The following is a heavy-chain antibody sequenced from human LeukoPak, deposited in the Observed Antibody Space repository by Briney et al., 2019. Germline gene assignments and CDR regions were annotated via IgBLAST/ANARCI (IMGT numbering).Heavy chain of an antibody. D-gene: IGHD3-22*01. J-gene: IGHJ5*02. CDR3: ARANRVNYYDSRSNWFDP. Sequence: SETLSLTCAVYGGSFSGYYWSWIRQPPGKGLEWIGEINHSGSTNYNPSLKSRVTISVDTSKNQFSLKLSSVTAADTAVYYCARANRVNYYDSRSNWFDPWGQGTLVTVSS. CDR1: GGSFSGYY. CDR2: INHSGST. V-gene: IGHV4-34*01.